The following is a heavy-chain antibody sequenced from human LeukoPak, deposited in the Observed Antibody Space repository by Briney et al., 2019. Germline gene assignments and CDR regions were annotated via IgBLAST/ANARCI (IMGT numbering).Heavy chain of an antibody. V-gene: IGHV4-39*01. CDR1: GGSITSSSYY. D-gene: IGHD3-22*01. Sequence: PSETLSLTCAVSGGSITSSSYYWGWIRQPPGKGLEWIGSIYYSGSTYYNPSLKSRVTISVDTSKNQFSLKLSSVTAADTAVYYCARRPADSSGRPNDCWGQGTLVTVFS. CDR2: IYYSGST. CDR3: ARRPADSSGRPNDC. J-gene: IGHJ4*02.